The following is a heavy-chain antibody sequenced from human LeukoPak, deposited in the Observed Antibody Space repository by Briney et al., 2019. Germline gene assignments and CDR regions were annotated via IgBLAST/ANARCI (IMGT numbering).Heavy chain of an antibody. CDR2: ISYDGSNK. CDR1: GFTFSSYA. D-gene: IGHD3-10*01. J-gene: IGHJ4*02. CDR3: AMTPILRFGEFPGRGYFDY. V-gene: IGHV3-30-3*01. Sequence: GGSLRLSCAASGFTFSSYAMHWVRQAPGKGLEWVAVISYDGSNKYYADSVKGRFTISRDNSKNTLYLQMNSLRAEDTAVYYCAMTPILRFGEFPGRGYFDYWGQGTLVTVSS.